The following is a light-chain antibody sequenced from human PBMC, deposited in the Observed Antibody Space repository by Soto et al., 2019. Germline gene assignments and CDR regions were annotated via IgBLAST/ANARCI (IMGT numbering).Light chain of an antibody. CDR1: SSDVGGYNY. J-gene: IGLJ2*01. Sequence: ALTQPRSVSGSPGQSVTISCTGTSSDVGGYNYVSWYQQHPGKAPKLMIYDVSKRPSGVPDRFSGSKSGNTASLTISGLQAEDEADYYCCSYAGSYTFVVFGGGTKLTVL. CDR3: CSYAGSYTFVV. V-gene: IGLV2-11*01. CDR2: DVS.